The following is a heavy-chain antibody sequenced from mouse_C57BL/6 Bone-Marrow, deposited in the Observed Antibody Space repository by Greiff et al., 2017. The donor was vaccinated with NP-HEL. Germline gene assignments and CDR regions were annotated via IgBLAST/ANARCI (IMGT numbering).Heavy chain of an antibody. J-gene: IGHJ1*03. D-gene: IGHD1-1*01. CDR2: IYPGSGST. CDR1: GYTFTSYW. Sequence: QVQLQQPGAELVKPGASVKMSCKASGYTFTSYWITWVKQRPGQGLEWIGDIYPGSGSTNYNEKFKSKATLTVDTSSSTAYMQLSSLTSEDSAVYYCAFTTVDPWYFVVWGTGTTVTVSS. V-gene: IGHV1-55*01. CDR3: AFTTVDPWYFVV.